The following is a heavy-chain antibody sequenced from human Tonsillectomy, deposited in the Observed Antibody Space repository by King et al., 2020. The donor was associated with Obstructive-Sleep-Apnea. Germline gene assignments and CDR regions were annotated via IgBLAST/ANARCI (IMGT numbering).Heavy chain of an antibody. Sequence: QLQESGPGLVKPSETLSLTCTVSGGSISTYYWSWFRQPPGKGLEWIGYIYYSGSTNYNPSLKSRVTISVDTSKNQFSLNLSSVAAADTAFYYCAGGGYYYFDYWGQGTLATVSS. CDR2: IYYSGST. V-gene: IGHV4-59*08. CDR3: AGGGYYYFDY. CDR1: GGSISTYY. J-gene: IGHJ4*02. D-gene: IGHD3-22*01.